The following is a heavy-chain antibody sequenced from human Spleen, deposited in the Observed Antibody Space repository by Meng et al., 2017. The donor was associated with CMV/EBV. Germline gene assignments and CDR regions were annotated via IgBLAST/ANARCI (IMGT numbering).Heavy chain of an antibody. Sequence: GESLKISCAASGFIFSSYWMHWVRQAPGKGLVWVSRINSDGRSTTYADSVKGRFTISRDNAKNTLYLQMNSLGAEDTAVYYCAREYRLKYDSSGFDFWGQGTLVTVSS. CDR1: GFIFSSYW. CDR2: INSDGRST. D-gene: IGHD3-22*01. J-gene: IGHJ4*02. CDR3: AREYRLKYDSSGFDF. V-gene: IGHV3-74*01.